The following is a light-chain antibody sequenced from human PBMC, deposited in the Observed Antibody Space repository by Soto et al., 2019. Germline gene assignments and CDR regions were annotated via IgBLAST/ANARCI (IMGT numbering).Light chain of an antibody. CDR1: SSDVGGYNY. Sequence: QSALTPPPSASGSPGQSVAISCTGTSSDVGGYNYVSWYQHHPGKAPKLMIYEVSRRTSGVSDRFSGSKSGNTASLTVSGVQAEDEADYYCSSYSGSSNWVFGGGTKLTVL. CDR2: EVS. V-gene: IGLV2-8*01. J-gene: IGLJ3*02. CDR3: SSYSGSSNWV.